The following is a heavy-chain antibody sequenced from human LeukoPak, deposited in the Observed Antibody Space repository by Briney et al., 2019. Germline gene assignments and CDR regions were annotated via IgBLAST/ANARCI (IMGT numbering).Heavy chain of an antibody. J-gene: IGHJ5*02. V-gene: IGHV7-4-1*02. Sequence: ASVKVSCKASGYTFTSYAISWLRQAPGQRPEWMGWINMYTRDPTYAQGFTGRFVFSLDTSVSTAYLQINSLKPEDTAVYYCARDNVIEEASLLDPRGQGTLVIVSS. D-gene: IGHD2-21*01. CDR1: GYTFTSYA. CDR3: ARDNVIEEASLLDP. CDR2: INMYTRDP.